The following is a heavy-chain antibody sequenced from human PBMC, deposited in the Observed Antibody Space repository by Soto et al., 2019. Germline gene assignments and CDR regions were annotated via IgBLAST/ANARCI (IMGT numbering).Heavy chain of an antibody. V-gene: IGHV4-34*01. Sequence: QVQLQQWGAGLLKPSETLSLTCAVYGGSFSGYSWTWIRQSPGKGLEWIGQINHSGSTTYNPSLKSRVTISLRTSKNQFSLELSSVTAADTAVYYCARGLFSENYYSGGWYYFDYWGQGTLVTVSS. CDR1: GGSFSGYS. J-gene: IGHJ4*02. CDR2: INHSGST. D-gene: IGHD1-26*01. CDR3: ARGLFSENYYSGGWYYFDY.